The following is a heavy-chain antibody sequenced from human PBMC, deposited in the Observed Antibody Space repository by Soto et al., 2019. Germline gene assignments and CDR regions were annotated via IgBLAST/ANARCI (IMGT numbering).Heavy chain of an antibody. V-gene: IGHV3-64*01. D-gene: IGHD3-16*01. J-gene: IGHJ4*02. CDR2: ISSNGGST. CDR1: GFTFSSYT. CDR3: ARGETFDY. Sequence: EVQLVESGGGLVQPGGSLRLSCAASGFTFSSYTMHWVRQAPGKGLEYFSAISSNGGSTYYANSVKGRFTISRDNSKNTLYLQMGSLRAEDMAVYYCARGETFDYWGQGTLVTVSS.